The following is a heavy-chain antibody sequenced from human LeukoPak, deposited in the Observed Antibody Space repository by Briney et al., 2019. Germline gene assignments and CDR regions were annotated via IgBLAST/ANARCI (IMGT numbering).Heavy chain of an antibody. CDR3: ARNQGGAFDI. V-gene: IGHV3-74*01. D-gene: IGHD1-26*01. CDR2: INSDGSST. J-gene: IGHJ3*02. Sequence: GGSLRLSCAASGFTFSSYWMHWVRQAPGKGLVWVSRINSDGSSTSYADSVKGRLTISRDNAKNTLYLQMNSLRAEDTAVYYCARNQGGAFDIWAKGQWSPSLQ. CDR1: GFTFSSYW.